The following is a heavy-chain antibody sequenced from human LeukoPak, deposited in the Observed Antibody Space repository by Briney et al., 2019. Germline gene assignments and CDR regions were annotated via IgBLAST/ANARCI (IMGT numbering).Heavy chain of an antibody. D-gene: IGHD3-22*01. V-gene: IGHV4-4*07. CDR2: IHTSGST. J-gene: IGHJ3*02. Sequence: PSETLSLTCTVSGGSISSYYWSWIRQPAGKGLEWIGRIHTSGSTKYNPSLKSRVTISVDKSKNQFSLKLTSVTAADTAVYYCARDLEYYYESSGYYWGYSFDIWGQGTMVTVSS. CDR3: ARDLEYYYESSGYYWGYSFDI. CDR1: GGSISSYY.